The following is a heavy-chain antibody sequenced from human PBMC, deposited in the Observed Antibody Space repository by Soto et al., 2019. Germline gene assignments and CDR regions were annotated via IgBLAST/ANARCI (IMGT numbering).Heavy chain of an antibody. V-gene: IGHV4-31*03. CDR1: GGSISSGGYY. CDR3: ARSGPTVTQNRFAP. CDR2: IYYSGST. J-gene: IGHJ5*02. Sequence: SETLSLTCTVSGGSISSGGYYWSWIRQHPGKGLEWIGYIYYSGSTYYNPSLKSRVTISVDTSKNQFSPKLSSVTAADTAVYYCARSGPTVTQNRFAPWGQGTLVTLSS. D-gene: IGHD4-17*01.